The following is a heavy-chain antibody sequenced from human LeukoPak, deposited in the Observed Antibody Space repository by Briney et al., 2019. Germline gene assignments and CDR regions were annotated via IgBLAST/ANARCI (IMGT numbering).Heavy chain of an antibody. CDR2: ISGSGGST. CDR3: AKDRDSGYDERDY. J-gene: IGHJ4*02. D-gene: IGHD5-12*01. CDR1: GFTFTNYG. V-gene: IGHV3-23*01. Sequence: GGSLRLSCAAAGFTFTNYGMSWVRQAPGKGLEWVSAISGSGGSTYYADSVKGRFTISRDNSKNTLYLQMNSLRAEDTAVYYCAKDRDSGYDERDYWGQGTLVTVSS.